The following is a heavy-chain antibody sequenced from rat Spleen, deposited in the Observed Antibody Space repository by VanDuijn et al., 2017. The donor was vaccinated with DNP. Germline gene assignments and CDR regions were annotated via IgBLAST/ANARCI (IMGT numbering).Heavy chain of an antibody. CDR1: GFSLTNYN. Sequence: QVQLKESGPGLVQPSQTLSLTCSVAGFSLTNYNVHWVRQPPGKGLEWMGVIWNTGDTRYNSALKSRLSISKDTSKRQVFLKMNSLQAEDTATYYCARGDVYYGLGAYWGQGTLVTVSS. D-gene: IGHD1-6*01. CDR2: IWNTGDT. V-gene: IGHV2-41*01. J-gene: IGHJ3*01. CDR3: ARGDVYYGLGAY.